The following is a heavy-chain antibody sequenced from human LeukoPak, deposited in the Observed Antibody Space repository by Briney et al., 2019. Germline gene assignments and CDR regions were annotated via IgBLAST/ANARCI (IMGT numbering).Heavy chain of an antibody. V-gene: IGHV3-9*01. CDR2: ISWNSGSI. CDR3: AKGPYDILTGYYLDY. Sequence: GGSLRLSCAASGFTVSSNYMSWVRQAPGKGLEWVSGISWNSGSIGYADSVEGRFTISRDNAKNSLYLQMNSLRAEDTALYYCAKGPYDILTGYYLDYWGQGTLVTVSS. J-gene: IGHJ4*02. CDR1: GFTVSSNY. D-gene: IGHD3-9*01.